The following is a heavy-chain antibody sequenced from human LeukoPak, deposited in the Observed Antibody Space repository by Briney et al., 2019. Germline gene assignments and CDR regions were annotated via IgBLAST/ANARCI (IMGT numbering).Heavy chain of an antibody. CDR2: INHSGDT. D-gene: IGHD2-21*01. CDR3: ARCGGYDYLDDY. V-gene: IGHV4-34*01. Sequence: SETLSLTCAVYGGSFSDYSWTWIRHPPGTGLEWIGEINHSGDTKYNPSLKSRVTISADTSRNQFSLKLSSVTAADTAVYYCARCGGYDYLDDYWGQGTLVTVSS. CDR1: GGSFSDYS. J-gene: IGHJ4*02.